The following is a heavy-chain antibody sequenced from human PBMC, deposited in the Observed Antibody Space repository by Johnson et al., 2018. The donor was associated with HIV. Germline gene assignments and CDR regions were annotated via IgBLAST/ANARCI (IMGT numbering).Heavy chain of an antibody. CDR3: VRVSLGYSYGYDAFDI. CDR1: GFTFSSYD. J-gene: IGHJ3*02. V-gene: IGHV3-66*02. CDR2: IYSGGYT. Sequence: VQLVESGGGLVKPGGSLRLSCAASGFTFSSYDMHWVRQATGKGLEWVSIIYSGGYTNYAESVKGRFTISRDNSKNTLYLQMSSLRTEDTAVYYCVRVSLGYSYGYDAFDIWGQGTMVTVSS. D-gene: IGHD5-18*01.